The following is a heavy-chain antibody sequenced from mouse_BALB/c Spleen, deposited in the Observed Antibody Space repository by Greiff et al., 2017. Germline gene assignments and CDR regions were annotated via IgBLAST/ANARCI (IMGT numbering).Heavy chain of an antibody. J-gene: IGHJ2*01. D-gene: IGHD1-1*02. CDR3: ARGGGKDDFDY. V-gene: IGHV5-9-1*01. CDR2: ISSGGSYT. CDR1: GFTFSSYA. Sequence: EVMLVESGGGLVKPGGSLKLSCAASGFTFSSYAMSWVRQTPEKRLEWVATISSGGSYTYYPDSVKGRFTISRDNAKNTLYLQMSSLRSEDTAMYYCARGGGKDDFDYWGQGTTLTVSS.